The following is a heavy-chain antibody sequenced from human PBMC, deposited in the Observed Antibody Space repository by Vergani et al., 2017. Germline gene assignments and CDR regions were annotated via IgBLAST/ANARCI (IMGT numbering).Heavy chain of an antibody. CDR3: ARLSLGSTSDY. Sequence: QVQLQQWGAGLLKPSETLSLTCAVYGESFSGYYWSWIRQPPGKGLEWIGEINHGGSTNYSPSLKSRVTISVDTSKNQFYLKLNSVTAADTAVYYCARLSLGSTSDYWGQGTLVTVSS. CDR2: INHGGST. CDR1: GESFSGYY. J-gene: IGHJ4*02. V-gene: IGHV4-34*01. D-gene: IGHD6-13*01.